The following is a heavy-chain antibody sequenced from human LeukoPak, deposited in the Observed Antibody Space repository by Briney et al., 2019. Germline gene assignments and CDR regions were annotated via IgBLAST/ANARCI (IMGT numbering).Heavy chain of an antibody. CDR2: ISSSGSTI. CDR1: GFTFSDYY. J-gene: IGHJ4*02. Sequence: GGSLRLSCAASGFTFSDYYMSWIRQAPGKGLEWVSYISSSGSTIYYADSVKGRLTISRDNAKNSLYLQMNSLRAEDTAVYYCARDKSGGATSFDYWGQGTLVTVSS. V-gene: IGHV3-11*01. CDR3: ARDKSGGATSFDY. D-gene: IGHD1-26*01.